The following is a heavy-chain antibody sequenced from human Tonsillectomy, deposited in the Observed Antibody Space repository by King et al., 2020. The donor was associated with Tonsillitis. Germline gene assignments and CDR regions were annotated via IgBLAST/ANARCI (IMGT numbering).Heavy chain of an antibody. V-gene: IGHV1-69*09. CDR2: IIPILDIT. D-gene: IGHD3-22*01. J-gene: IGHJ5*02. CDR1: GGTFSRYA. Sequence: EQLVQSGAEVKKPGSSVKVSCKASGGTFSRYAISWVRQAPGQGLEWMGRIIPILDITDYAQNFQGRVTITADTSTSTAYMELRSLISEDTSVYYCARSYDSSVYYWDWFDPWGQGTLVTVSS. CDR3: ARSYDSSVYYWDWFDP.